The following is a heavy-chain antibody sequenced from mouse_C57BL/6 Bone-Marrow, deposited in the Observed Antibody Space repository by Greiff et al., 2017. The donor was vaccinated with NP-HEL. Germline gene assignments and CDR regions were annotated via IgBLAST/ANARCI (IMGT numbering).Heavy chain of an antibody. Sequence: QVQLKQSGAELARPGASVKLSCKASGYTFTSYGISWVKQRTGQGLEWIGEIYPRSGNTYYNEKFKGKATLTADKSSSTAYMELRSLTSEDSAVYFCARSLFGTWFAYWGQGTLVTVSA. D-gene: IGHD3-1*01. V-gene: IGHV1-81*01. CDR1: GYTFTSYG. CDR2: IYPRSGNT. CDR3: ARSLFGTWFAY. J-gene: IGHJ3*01.